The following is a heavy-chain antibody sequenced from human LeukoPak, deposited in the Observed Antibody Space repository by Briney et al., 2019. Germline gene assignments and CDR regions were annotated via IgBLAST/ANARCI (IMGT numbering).Heavy chain of an antibody. CDR1: GYTFSNYG. Sequence: GGSLRLSCAASGYTFSNYGMHWVRQAPGKGLEWVAVIPYDGSKKYYADSVKGRFAISRDNSKSTLYLQMDTLRAEDTAVYYCASGEQQLVVGGIDYWGQGTLVTVSS. CDR3: ASGEQQLVVGGIDY. V-gene: IGHV3-30*03. D-gene: IGHD6-13*01. CDR2: IPYDGSKK. J-gene: IGHJ4*02.